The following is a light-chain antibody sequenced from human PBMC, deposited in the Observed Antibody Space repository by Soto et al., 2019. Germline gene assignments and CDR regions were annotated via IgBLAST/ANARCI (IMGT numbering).Light chain of an antibody. J-gene: IGKJ5*01. CDR3: AQYGSSPPIT. CDR1: QSVSSSY. CDR2: GAS. Sequence: EIVLTQSPGTLSLSPGERATLSCRASQSVSSSYFVWYQQQPGQAPRLLIYGASSRAAGIPDRFSGGGSGRDVSLTNSSLEPEDLAAYYCAQYGSSPPITFGQGTQLEIK. V-gene: IGKV3-20*01.